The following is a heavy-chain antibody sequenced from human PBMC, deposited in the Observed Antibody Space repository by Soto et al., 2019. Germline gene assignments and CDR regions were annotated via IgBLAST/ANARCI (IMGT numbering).Heavy chain of an antibody. CDR2: ISGSGSGT. CDR3: AKDQGNTIVGASRGFAH. J-gene: IGHJ4*01. Sequence: GGSLRLSCGVSGFTFSTYAMNWVRQAPGKGLEWLSLISGSGSGTYYADSVKGRFTISRDNSENTLYLQVNSLRAEDTAVYYCAKDQGNTIVGASRGFAHWGHGSLVTVSS. CDR1: GFTFSTYA. D-gene: IGHD1-26*01. V-gene: IGHV3-23*01.